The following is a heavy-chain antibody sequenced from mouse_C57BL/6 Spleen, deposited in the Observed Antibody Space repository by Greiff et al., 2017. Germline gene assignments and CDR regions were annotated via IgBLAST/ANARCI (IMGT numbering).Heavy chain of an antibody. J-gene: IGHJ2*01. D-gene: IGHD2-2*01. V-gene: IGHV6-6*01. CDR3: TRREGLRRAFDY. CDR1: GFTFSDAW. CDR2: IRNKANNHAT. Sequence: EVHLVESGGGLVQPGGSMKLSCAASGFTFSDAWMDWVRQSPEKGLEWVAEIRNKANNHATYYAESVKGRFTISRDDSKSSVYLQMNRVRAEDTGIYYCTRREGLRRAFDYRGQGTTLTVSS.